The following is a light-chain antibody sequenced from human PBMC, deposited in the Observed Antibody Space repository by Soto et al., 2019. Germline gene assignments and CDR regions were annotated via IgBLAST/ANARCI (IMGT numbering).Light chain of an antibody. V-gene: IGKV1-33*01. CDR2: DAS. CDR1: QAISSY. J-gene: IGKJ5*01. Sequence: DIQLPQAPSFLSASAGARVSITGRASQAISSYLAWYQQKPGRAPKLLIYDASNLETGVPSRFSGSGSGTDFTFTISSLHPEDIATYYCQQYSHLITFGQGTRLEIK. CDR3: QQYSHLIT.